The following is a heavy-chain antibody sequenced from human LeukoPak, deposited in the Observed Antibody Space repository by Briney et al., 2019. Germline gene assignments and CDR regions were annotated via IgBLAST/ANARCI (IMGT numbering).Heavy chain of an antibody. V-gene: IGHV3-53*01. J-gene: IGHJ6*02. CDR1: GFTVSSNY. Sequence: GGSLRLSCAASGFTVSSNYMSWVRQAPGKGLEWVSVIYSGGSTCYADSVKGRFTISRDNSKNTLCLQMNSLRAEDTAVYYCAKKGPYTFYGLDVWGQGTTVTVSS. CDR3: AKKGPYTFYGLDV. D-gene: IGHD2/OR15-2a*01. CDR2: IYSGGST.